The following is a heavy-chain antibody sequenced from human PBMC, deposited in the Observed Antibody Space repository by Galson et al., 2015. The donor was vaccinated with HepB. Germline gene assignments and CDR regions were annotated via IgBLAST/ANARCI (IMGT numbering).Heavy chain of an antibody. J-gene: IGHJ4*01. CDR2: IKQDGSEK. V-gene: IGHV3-7*03. Sequence: SLRLSCAASGFTFSSYWMSWVRQAPGKGLEWVANIKQDGSEKYYVDSVKGRFTISRDNAKNSLYLQMNSLRAEDTAVYTGGREGPEVIAVAAAFDYGG. CDR1: GFTFSSYW. D-gene: IGHD6-19*01. CDR3: GREGPEVIAVAAAFDY.